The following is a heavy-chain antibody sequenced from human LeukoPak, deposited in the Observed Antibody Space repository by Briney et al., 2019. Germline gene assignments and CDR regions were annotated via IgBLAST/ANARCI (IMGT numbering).Heavy chain of an antibody. CDR2: ISSSSSTI. Sequence: PGGSLRLSCAASGFTFSSYSMNWVRQAPGKGLEWVSYISSSSSTIYYADSVKGRFTISRDNAKNSLYLQMNSLRAEDAAVYYCARDVFLVGATFSFDYWGQGTLVTVSS. CDR3: ARDVFLVGATFSFDY. CDR1: GFTFSSYS. J-gene: IGHJ4*02. V-gene: IGHV3-48*01. D-gene: IGHD1-26*01.